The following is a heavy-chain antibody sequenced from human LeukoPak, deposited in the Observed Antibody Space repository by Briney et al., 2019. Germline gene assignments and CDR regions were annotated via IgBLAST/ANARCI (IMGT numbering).Heavy chain of an antibody. D-gene: IGHD1-26*01. Sequence: GRSLRLSCAASGFTFRSYSMNWVRQAPGKGLEWVSSISSSSSYIYYADSVKGRFTISRDNAKNSLYLQMNSLRAEDTAVYYCARDLFVGATARGYWGQGTLVTVSS. V-gene: IGHV3-21*01. J-gene: IGHJ4*02. CDR3: ARDLFVGATARGY. CDR1: GFTFRSYS. CDR2: ISSSSSYI.